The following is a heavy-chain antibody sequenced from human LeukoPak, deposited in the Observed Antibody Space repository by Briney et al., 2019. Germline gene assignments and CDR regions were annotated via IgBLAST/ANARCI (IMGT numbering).Heavy chain of an antibody. V-gene: IGHV1-2*02. CDR2: INPGSGGT. CDR3: AREGSGWYGNFDY. J-gene: IGHJ4*02. D-gene: IGHD6-19*01. CDR1: AYTFTGYY. Sequence: ASVKVSCKASAYTFTGYYMHWVRQAPGQGLEWMGWINPGSGGTNYAQKFQGRVTMTRDTSISTAYMEVSRLRSDDTAVYYCAREGSGWYGNFDYWGQGTVVTVSS.